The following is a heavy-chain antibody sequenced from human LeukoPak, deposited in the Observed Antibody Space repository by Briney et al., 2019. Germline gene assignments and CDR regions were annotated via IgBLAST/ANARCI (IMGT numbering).Heavy chain of an antibody. D-gene: IGHD2-2*01. Sequence: SETLSLTCTVSGGSISSGGYYWSWIRQPPGKGLEWIGYIYHSGSTYYNLSLKSRVTISVDRSKNQFSLKLSSVTAADTAVYYCAREPDCSSTSCYGYWGQGTLVTVSS. CDR2: IYHSGST. J-gene: IGHJ4*02. CDR3: AREPDCSSTSCYGY. V-gene: IGHV4-30-2*01. CDR1: GGSISSGGYY.